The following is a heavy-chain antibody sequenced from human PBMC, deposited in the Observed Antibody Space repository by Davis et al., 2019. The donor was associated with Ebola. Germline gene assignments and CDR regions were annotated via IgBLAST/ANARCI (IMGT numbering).Heavy chain of an antibody. CDR2: ISWDGDDI. Sequence: GGSLRLSCPPSGFTFDDSTTFWVRQPPGKGLEWVSLISWDGDDIYYADSVKGRFTISRDNTKNSLSLQMHSLRVEDSGLYYCVKGPSHFYFGMDVWGRGTTVTVSS. J-gene: IGHJ6*02. V-gene: IGHV3-43*01. CDR1: GFTFDDST. CDR3: VKGPSHFYFGMDV.